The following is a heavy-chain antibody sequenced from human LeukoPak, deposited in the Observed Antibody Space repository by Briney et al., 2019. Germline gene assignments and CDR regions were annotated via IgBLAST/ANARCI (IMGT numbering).Heavy chain of an antibody. CDR2: IYYSGST. V-gene: IGHV4-39*07. CDR1: GGSISSGSYY. D-gene: IGHD6-19*01. J-gene: IGHJ1*01. Sequence: PSETLSLTCTVSGGSISSGSYYWGWIRQPPGKGLEWIGSIYYSGSTYYNPSLKSRVTISVDTSKNQFSLKLSSVTAADTAVYYCARGISGWYVGTGYFQHWGQGTLVTVSS. CDR3: ARGISGWYVGTGYFQH.